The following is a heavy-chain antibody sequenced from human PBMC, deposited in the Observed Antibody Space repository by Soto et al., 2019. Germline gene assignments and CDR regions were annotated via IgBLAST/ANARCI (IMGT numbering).Heavy chain of an antibody. Sequence: GGSLRLSCAASGFTVSSNYMSWVRQAPGKGLEWVSVIYSGGSTYYADSVKGRFTISRDNSKNTLYLQMNSLRAEDTAVYYCARVVALWRHFDYWGQGTLVTVSS. CDR1: GFTVSSNY. V-gene: IGHV3-53*01. CDR2: IYSGGST. J-gene: IGHJ4*02. CDR3: ARVVALWRHFDY.